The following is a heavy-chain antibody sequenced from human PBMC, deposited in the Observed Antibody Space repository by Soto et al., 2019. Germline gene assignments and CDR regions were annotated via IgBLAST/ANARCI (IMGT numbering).Heavy chain of an antibody. J-gene: IGHJ5*02. Sequence: PSETLSLTCAVSGGSISNGGYSWSWIRQPPGKGLEWIGYIYHSGSTYYNPSLKSRVTISVDRSKNQFSLKLSSVTAADTAVYYCARVEGTQGWFDPWGQG. CDR1: GGSISNGGYS. D-gene: IGHD1-1*01. V-gene: IGHV4-30-2*01. CDR2: IYHSGST. CDR3: ARVEGTQGWFDP.